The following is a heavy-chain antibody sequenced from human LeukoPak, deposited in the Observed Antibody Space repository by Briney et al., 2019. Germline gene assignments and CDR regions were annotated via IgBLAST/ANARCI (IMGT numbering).Heavy chain of an antibody. D-gene: IGHD2-15*01. Sequence: GSSVKVSCKASGGTFSSYAISWVRQAPGQGLEWMGWINPTSGGSNYAQKFQGRVTMTRDTSISTAYMELSRLESDDTAVYYCARAGYCSGGHCYGFDYWGQGTLVTVSS. CDR3: ARAGYCSGGHCYGFDY. J-gene: IGHJ4*02. CDR1: GGTFSSYA. V-gene: IGHV1-2*02. CDR2: INPTSGGS.